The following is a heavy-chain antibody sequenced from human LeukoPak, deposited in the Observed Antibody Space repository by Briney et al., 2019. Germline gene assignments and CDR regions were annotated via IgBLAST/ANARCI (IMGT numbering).Heavy chain of an antibody. CDR3: AKDPGRITMIVPPGRGDY. V-gene: IGHV3-23*01. D-gene: IGHD3-22*01. Sequence: PGGSLRLSCAASGFSVSSNYMSWVRQAPGKGLEWVSAISGSGGSTYYADSVKGRFTISRDNSKNTLYLQMNSLRAEDTAVYYCAKDPGRITMIVPPGRGDYWGQGTLVTVSS. J-gene: IGHJ4*02. CDR2: ISGSGGST. CDR1: GFSVSSNY.